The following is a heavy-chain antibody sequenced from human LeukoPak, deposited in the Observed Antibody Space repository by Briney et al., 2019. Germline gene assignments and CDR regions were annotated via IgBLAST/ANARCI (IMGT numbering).Heavy chain of an antibody. V-gene: IGHV4-31*03. D-gene: IGHD3-22*01. J-gene: IGHJ4*02. CDR1: GGSISSGGYY. CDR3: ARGRNYYDSSGYYYTPRPYYFDY. Sequence: PSQTLSLTCTVSGGSISSGGYYWSWIRQHPGKGLKWIGYIYYSGSTYYNPSLKSRVTISVDTSKNQFSLKLSSVTAADTAVYYCARGRNYYDSSGYYYTPRPYYFDYWGQGTLVTVSS. CDR2: IYYSGST.